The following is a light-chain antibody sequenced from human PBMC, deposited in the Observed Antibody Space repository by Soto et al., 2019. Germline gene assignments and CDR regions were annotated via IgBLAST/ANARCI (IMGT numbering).Light chain of an antibody. Sequence: EIVLTQSPGTLSVPLGETATLPCRASETVRNNYVAWYQQKPGQAPRLLIYGATNRAAGVSDNFSGGGSGTDFNLNIFSLEHEDIAIYICQQYGSSPPTFGGGTKVEIK. CDR1: ETVRNNY. CDR2: GAT. V-gene: IGKV3-20*01. CDR3: QQYGSSPPT. J-gene: IGKJ4*01.